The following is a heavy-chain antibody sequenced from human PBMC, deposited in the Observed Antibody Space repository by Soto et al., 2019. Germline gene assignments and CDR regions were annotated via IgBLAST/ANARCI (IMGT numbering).Heavy chain of an antibody. CDR3: AKNQGVELVPLATVDWFDP. V-gene: IGHV3-23*01. J-gene: IGHJ5*02. CDR2: ISGSGFKK. CDR1: GFIFENFG. Sequence: GGSLRLSCAASGFIFENFGMSWVRQAPGKGLEWVSSISGSGFKKYYADSVKGRFTISRDNSKSTVYLELNNLSAEDTAVYHCAKNQGVELVPLATVDWFDPWGQGSVVTVSS. D-gene: IGHD1-26*01.